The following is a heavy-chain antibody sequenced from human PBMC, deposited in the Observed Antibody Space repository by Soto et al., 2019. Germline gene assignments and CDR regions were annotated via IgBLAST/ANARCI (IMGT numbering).Heavy chain of an antibody. CDR3: AKNQGVELVPLATVDWFDP. V-gene: IGHV3-23*01. J-gene: IGHJ5*02. CDR2: ISGSGFKK. CDR1: GFIFENFG. Sequence: GGSLRLSCAASGFIFENFGMSWVRQAPGKGLEWVSSISGSGFKKYYADSVKGRFTISRDNSKSTVYLELNNLSAEDTAVYHCAKNQGVELVPLATVDWFDPWGQGSVVTVSS. D-gene: IGHD1-26*01.